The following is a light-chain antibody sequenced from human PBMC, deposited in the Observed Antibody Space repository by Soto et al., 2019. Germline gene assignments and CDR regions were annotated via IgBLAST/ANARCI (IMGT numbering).Light chain of an antibody. CDR1: SSNSGSNT. CDR3: AAWDDSLNGPYV. Sequence: QSVLTQPPSASWTPGQMVTISCSGSSSNSGSNTVNWYQQLPGTAPKLLIYSNNQRPSGVPDRFSGSKSGTSASLAISGLQSEDEADYYCAAWDDSLNGPYVFGTGTKLTVL. V-gene: IGLV1-44*01. J-gene: IGLJ1*01. CDR2: SNN.